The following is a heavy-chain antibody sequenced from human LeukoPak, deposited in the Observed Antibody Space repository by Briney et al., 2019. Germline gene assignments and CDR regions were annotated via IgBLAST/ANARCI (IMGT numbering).Heavy chain of an antibody. D-gene: IGHD3-10*01. J-gene: IGHJ6*02. V-gene: IGHV4-30-2*01. CDR1: GGSISSGGYS. Sequence: PSETLSLTCAVSGGSISSGGYSWSWIRQPPGKGLEWIGYIYHSGSTYYNPSLKNRVTISVDRSKNQFSLKLSSVTAADTAVYYCARRRVLLNAGSYYYYGMDVWGQGTTVTVSS. CDR3: ARRRVLLNAGSYYYYGMDV. CDR2: IYHSGST.